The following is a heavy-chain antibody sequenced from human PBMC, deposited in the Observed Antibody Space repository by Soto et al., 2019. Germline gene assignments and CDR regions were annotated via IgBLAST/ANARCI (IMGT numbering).Heavy chain of an antibody. CDR3: ARGIVVVPAASVDAFDI. CDR1: GGSISSGDYY. Sequence: QVQLQESGPGLVKPSQTLSLTCTVSGGSISSGDYYWSWIRQPPGKGLEWIGYIYYSGSTYYNPSLKSRVTISVDTSKNQFSLKLSSVTAADTAVYYCARGIVVVPAASVDAFDIWGQGTMVTVSS. V-gene: IGHV4-30-4*01. D-gene: IGHD2-2*01. J-gene: IGHJ3*02. CDR2: IYYSGST.